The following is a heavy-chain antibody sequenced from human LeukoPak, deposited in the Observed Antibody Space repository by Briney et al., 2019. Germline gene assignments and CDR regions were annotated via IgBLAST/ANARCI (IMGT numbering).Heavy chain of an antibody. CDR1: GFTFSSYG. CDR2: IRYDGSNK. CDR3: AIDREGWLNVNFDY. Sequence: GGSLRLSCAASGFTFSSYGMHWVRQAPGKGLEWVAFIRYDGSNKYYADSVKGRFTISRDNSKNTLYLQMNSLRAEDTAVYYCAIDREGWLNVNFDYWGQGTLVTVSS. V-gene: IGHV3-30*02. J-gene: IGHJ4*02. D-gene: IGHD5-24*01.